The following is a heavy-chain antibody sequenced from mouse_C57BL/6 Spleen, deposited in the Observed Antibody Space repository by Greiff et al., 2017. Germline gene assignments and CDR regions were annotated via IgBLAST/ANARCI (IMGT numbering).Heavy chain of an antibody. CDR1: GFTFSSYA. Sequence: EVQLVESGGGLVKPGGSLKLSCAASGFTFSSYAMPWVRQTPEKRLEWVATISDGGSYTYYPDNVKGRFTISRDNAKNNLYLQMSHLKSEDTAVDYCARDSGLRHWYFDVWGTGTTVTVSS. CDR3: ARDSGLRHWYFDV. J-gene: IGHJ1*03. CDR2: ISDGGSYT. V-gene: IGHV5-4*01. D-gene: IGHD2-4*01.